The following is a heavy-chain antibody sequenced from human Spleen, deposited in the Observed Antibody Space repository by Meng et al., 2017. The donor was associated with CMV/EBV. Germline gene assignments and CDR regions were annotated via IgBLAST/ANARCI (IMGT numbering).Heavy chain of an antibody. J-gene: IGHJ4*02. CDR2: INGYNGDT. CDR3: ARVGITISGMVTFFDY. CDR1: GYTFNRYG. Sequence: ASVKVSCKTSGYTFNRYGVTWVRQAPGQGLEWMGWINGYNGDTNYAQNFQGRVILATDTSTSTVYMELRSLRPGDTAIYYCARVGITISGMVTFFDYWGQGTLVTVSS. V-gene: IGHV1-18*01. D-gene: IGHD3-3*01.